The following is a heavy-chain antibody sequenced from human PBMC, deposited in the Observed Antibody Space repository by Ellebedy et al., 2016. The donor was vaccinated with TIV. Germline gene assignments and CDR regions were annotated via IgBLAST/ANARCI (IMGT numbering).Heavy chain of an antibody. J-gene: IGHJ4*02. CDR3: ARDAMLWIFDS. V-gene: IGHV3-69-1*01. CDR1: GFTFSNVW. Sequence: PGGSLRLSCAASGFTFSNVWMNWVRQAPGKGLEWVSYISDSDTIYYADSVRGRYTISRDKAKKSVYLQMNSLTVEDTAIYYCARDAMLWIFDSWGQGTLVTVSS. CDR2: ISDSDTI. D-gene: IGHD2-2*01.